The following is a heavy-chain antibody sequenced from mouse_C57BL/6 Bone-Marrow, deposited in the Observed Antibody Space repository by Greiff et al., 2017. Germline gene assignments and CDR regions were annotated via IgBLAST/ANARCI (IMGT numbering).Heavy chain of an antibody. Sequence: VQLQQPGAELVKPGASVKLSCKASGYTFTSYWMHWVKQRPGQGLEWIGMIHPNSGSTNYNEKFKSKATLTVDKSSSTAYMQLSSLTSEDSAVYYCARRGRGYYAVDYWGQGTSVTVSS. CDR2: IHPNSGST. V-gene: IGHV1-64*01. CDR3: ARRGRGYYAVDY. CDR1: GYTFTSYW. J-gene: IGHJ4*01.